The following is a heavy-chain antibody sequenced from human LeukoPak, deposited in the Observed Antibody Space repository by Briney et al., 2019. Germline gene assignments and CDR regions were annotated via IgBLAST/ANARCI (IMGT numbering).Heavy chain of an antibody. CDR1: GGSISSYY. Sequence: SETLSLTCTVSGGSISSYYWSWIRQPPGKGLEWIGYIYYSGSTNYNPSLKSRVTISVDTSKNQFSLKLSSVTAADTAVYYCARALPPPSGVVVLGGDWFDPWGQGTLVTVSS. J-gene: IGHJ5*02. CDR2: IYYSGST. D-gene: IGHD2-2*01. CDR3: ARALPPPSGVVVLGGDWFDP. V-gene: IGHV4-59*12.